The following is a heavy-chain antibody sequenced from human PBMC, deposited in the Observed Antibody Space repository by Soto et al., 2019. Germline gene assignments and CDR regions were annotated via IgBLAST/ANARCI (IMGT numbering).Heavy chain of an antibody. Sequence: SETLSRTCTVSGGSISDYYWIWIRQPPGKGLEWIGYIYFTGSTRYNSSLKSRVTISIDTSKNQFSLKLYSVTAADTAVYYCARVGSGYVRGFDYWGQGILVTVSS. V-gene: IGHV4-59*01. J-gene: IGHJ4*02. CDR1: GGSISDYY. CDR2: IYFTGST. CDR3: ARVGSGYVRGFDY. D-gene: IGHD5-12*01.